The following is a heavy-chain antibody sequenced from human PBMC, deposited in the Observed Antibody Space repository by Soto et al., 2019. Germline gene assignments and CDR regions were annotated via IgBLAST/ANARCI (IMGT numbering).Heavy chain of an antibody. J-gene: IGHJ4*02. D-gene: IGHD6-13*01. CDR3: AIRMYSTRWYYLDY. Sequence: EMQLLESGGGLVQAGGSLRLSCAASGFTVSSYALNWVRQAPGKGLEWVSGISASTYYADSVKGRFTISRDTSKNTLNLQMSSLRAEDTAIYFCAIRMYSTRWYYLDYWGQGTLVTVSS. V-gene: IGHV3-23*01. CDR2: ISAST. CDR1: GFTVSSYA.